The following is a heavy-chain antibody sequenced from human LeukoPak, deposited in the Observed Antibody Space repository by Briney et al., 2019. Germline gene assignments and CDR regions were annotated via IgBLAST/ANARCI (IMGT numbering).Heavy chain of an antibody. V-gene: IGHV4-39*02. Sequence: SETLSLTCTASGGSISGFNGYWAWIRQPPGKGLEWIGSIYYSGTTNYNPSLQSRVTISVDTSKNQFSLKLISVTAADTAVYYCARDRSGSYRTGWFDPWGQGTLVTVSS. J-gene: IGHJ5*02. CDR3: ARDRSGSYRTGWFDP. CDR2: IYYSGTT. D-gene: IGHD1-26*01. CDR1: GGSISGFNGY.